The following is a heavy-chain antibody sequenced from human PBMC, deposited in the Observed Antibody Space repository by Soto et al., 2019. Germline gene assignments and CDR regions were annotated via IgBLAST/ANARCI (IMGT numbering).Heavy chain of an antibody. J-gene: IGHJ6*02. CDR3: ARGASTACSNGVCSFFYNHDMDV. D-gene: IGHD2-8*01. V-gene: IGHV1-2*04. Sequence: ASVKVACKASGYSFTDYHIHWVRQAPGQGLEWLGRINPKSGGTSTAQKFQGWVTMTTDTSSSTASMELTRLTSDATAVYYCARGASTACSNGVCSFFYNHDMDVWGQGTTVTVSS. CDR2: INPKSGGT. CDR1: GYSFTDYH.